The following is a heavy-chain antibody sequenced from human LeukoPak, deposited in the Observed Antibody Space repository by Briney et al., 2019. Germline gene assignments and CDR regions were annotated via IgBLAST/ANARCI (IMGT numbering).Heavy chain of an antibody. CDR1: GGSISSGGYY. Sequence: PSETLSLTCTVSGGSISSGGYYWSWIRQPPGKGLEWIGYIYHSGSTYYNPSLKSRVTISVDTSKNQFSLKLGSVTAADTAVYYCARRYCSSTSCYTGRAFDIWGQGTMVTVSS. CDR3: ARRYCSSTSCYTGRAFDI. V-gene: IGHV4-30-2*01. CDR2: IYHSGST. D-gene: IGHD2-2*02. J-gene: IGHJ3*02.